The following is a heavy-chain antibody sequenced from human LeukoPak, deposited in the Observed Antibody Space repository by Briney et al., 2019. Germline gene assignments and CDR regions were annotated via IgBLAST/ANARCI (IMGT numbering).Heavy chain of an antibody. CDR1: GFTFGTFW. Sequence: GGSLRLSCEASGFTFGTFWMSWVRQAPGKGLEWVANIKQGGSEKNYVDSAKGRFTIARDDAKNSLYLQMNSLRAEDTAVYFCARDKGGMVPFDYWGQGTLVTVSS. J-gene: IGHJ4*02. CDR2: IKQGGSEK. CDR3: ARDKGGMVPFDY. D-gene: IGHD3-10*01. V-gene: IGHV3-7*01.